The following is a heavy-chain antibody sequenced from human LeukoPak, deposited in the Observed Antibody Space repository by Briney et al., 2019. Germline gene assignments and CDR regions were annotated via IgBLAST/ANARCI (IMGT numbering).Heavy chain of an antibody. D-gene: IGHD2-2*02. CDR1: GGSISSSSYY. J-gene: IGHJ4*02. V-gene: IGHV4-39*01. Sequence: SETLSLTCTVSGGSISSSSYYWGWIRQPPGKGLEWIGSIYHSGSTYYNPSLKSRVTISVDTSKNQFSLKLSSVTAADTAVYYCAGSLVGTVVPAAIEAPGQKAFDYWGQGTLVTVSS. CDR2: IYHSGST. CDR3: AGSLVGTVVPAAIEAPGQKAFDY.